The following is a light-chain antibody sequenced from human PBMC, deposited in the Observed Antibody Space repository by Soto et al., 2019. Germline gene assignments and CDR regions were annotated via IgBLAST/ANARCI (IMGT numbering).Light chain of an antibody. J-gene: IGKJ1*01. V-gene: IGKV1-39*01. CDR3: QQSYSTLRRT. CDR1: QSISSY. CDR2: AAS. Sequence: DIQMTQSPSSLSASVGDRVTITCRASQSISSYLNWYQQKPGKAPKLLIYAASSLQSGVPSRFSGSGSGTDFTLTISSLQPEDFATYYCQQSYSTLRRTFGQGTKVEI.